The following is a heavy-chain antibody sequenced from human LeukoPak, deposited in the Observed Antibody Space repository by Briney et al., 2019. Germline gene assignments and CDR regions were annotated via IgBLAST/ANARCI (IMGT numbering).Heavy chain of an antibody. D-gene: IGHD4-17*01. CDR2: ISGCGGGT. CDR1: GFTFSSYS. J-gene: IGHJ4*02. V-gene: IGHV3-23*01. Sequence: PGGSLLLSCAASGFTFSSYSMSWVRQAPGKGLEGGSAISGCGGGTYYADSVKGRVTISRDTSKNPLSLQLNSLRAADTAVYYCANTATVTPVGYWGQGTLVTVSA. CDR3: ANTATVTPVGY.